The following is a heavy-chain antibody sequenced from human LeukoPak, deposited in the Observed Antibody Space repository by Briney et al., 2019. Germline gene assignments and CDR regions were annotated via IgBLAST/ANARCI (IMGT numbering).Heavy chain of an antibody. J-gene: IGHJ4*02. CDR1: GFTFSDYS. CDR3: AKDRGYIAVRELDY. CDR2: ISSASSYI. D-gene: IGHD3-10*01. Sequence: PGGSLRLSCAASGFTFSDYSMNWVRQAPGKGLEWVSSISSASSYISYADSVKGRFTISRDNSKNTLYLQMNSLRAEDTAVYYCAKDRGYIAVRELDYWGQGTLVTVSS. V-gene: IGHV3-21*01.